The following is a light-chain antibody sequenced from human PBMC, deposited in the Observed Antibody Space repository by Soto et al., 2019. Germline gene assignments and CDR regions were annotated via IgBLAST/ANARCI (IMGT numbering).Light chain of an antibody. Sequence: EIVLMQSPGTLSLSPGEGATLSCRASQSVNSNYLAWYQQKPGQAPTVLIFDTSRMATGVPDRFSGSGSGTDFTLTISRLEPDAFAVYYCQQYGSSQLTFGPGTKVNIK. CDR2: DTS. CDR1: QSVNSNY. V-gene: IGKV3-20*01. J-gene: IGKJ3*01. CDR3: QQYGSSQLT.